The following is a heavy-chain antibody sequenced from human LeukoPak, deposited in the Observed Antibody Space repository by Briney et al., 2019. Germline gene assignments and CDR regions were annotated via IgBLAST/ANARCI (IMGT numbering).Heavy chain of an antibody. J-gene: IGHJ6*02. D-gene: IGHD3-3*02. CDR1: GFTFRTSS. V-gene: IGHV3-23*01. CDR3: ARDSIQYYYYGMDV. Sequence: GGSLRLSCEASGFTFRTSSMNWVRQAPGKGLEWVSAISGSGGSTYYADSVKGRFTISRDNSKNTLYLQMNSLRAEDTAVYYCARDSIQYYYYGMDVWGQGTTVTVSS. CDR2: ISGSGGST.